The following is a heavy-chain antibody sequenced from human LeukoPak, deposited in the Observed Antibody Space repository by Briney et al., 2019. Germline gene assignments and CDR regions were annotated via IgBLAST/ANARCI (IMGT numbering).Heavy chain of an antibody. J-gene: IGHJ4*02. CDR3: ARGFDWLEYYFDY. CDR1: RGTFSSYA. V-gene: IGHV1-8*02. CDR2: MNPNSGNT. D-gene: IGHD3-9*01. Sequence: ASVKVSCKASRGTFSSYAISWVRQATGQGLEWMGWMNPNSGNTGYAQKFQGRVTMTRNTAISTAYMELSSLRSEDTAVYHCARGFDWLEYYFDYWGQGTLVTVSS.